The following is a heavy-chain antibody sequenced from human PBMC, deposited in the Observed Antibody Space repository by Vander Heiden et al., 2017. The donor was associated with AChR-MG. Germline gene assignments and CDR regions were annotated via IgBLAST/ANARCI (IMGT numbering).Heavy chain of an antibody. CDR3: ARDKTNHYYDSSGYYGSD. Sequence: EVQLVESGGGLVQPGGSLRLSCAASGFTFSSYWMSWVRQAPGKGLEWVANIKQDGSEKYYVDSVKGRFTISRDSAKNSLYLQMNSLRAEDTAVYYCARDKTNHYYDSSGYYGSDWGQGTLVTVSS. CDR1: GFTFSSYW. D-gene: IGHD3-22*01. CDR2: IKQDGSEK. J-gene: IGHJ4*02. V-gene: IGHV3-7*01.